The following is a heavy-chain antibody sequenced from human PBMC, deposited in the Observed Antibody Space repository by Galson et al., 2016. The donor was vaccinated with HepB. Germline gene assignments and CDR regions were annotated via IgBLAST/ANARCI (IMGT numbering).Heavy chain of an antibody. CDR1: GGSIRSSSYY. CDR2: IYYSGYT. V-gene: IGHV4-39*02. CDR3: ARPIKGGSYRGAFDI. J-gene: IGHJ3*02. Sequence: SETLSLTCTVSGGSIRSSSYYWGWIRQPPGKGLEWIGSIYYSGYTYYSPSLKSRVTISVDTSKNHFSLKLSSVTAADTAVYYCARPIKGGSYRGAFDIWGQGTMVTVSS. D-gene: IGHD1-26*01.